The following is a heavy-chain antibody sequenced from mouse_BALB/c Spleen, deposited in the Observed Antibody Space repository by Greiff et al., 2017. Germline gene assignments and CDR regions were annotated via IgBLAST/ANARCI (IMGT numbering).Heavy chain of an antibody. J-gene: IGHJ4*01. CDR3: ARTGNFMITTGDYAMDY. V-gene: IGHV1-77*01. D-gene: IGHD2-4*01. Sequence: QVQLQQSGAELARPGASVKLSCKASGYTFTDYYINWVKQRTGQGLEWIGEIYPGSGNTYYNEKFKGKATLTADKSSSTAYMQLSSLTSEDSAVYFCARTGNFMITTGDYAMDYWGQGTSVTVSS. CDR2: IYPGSGNT. CDR1: GYTFTDYY.